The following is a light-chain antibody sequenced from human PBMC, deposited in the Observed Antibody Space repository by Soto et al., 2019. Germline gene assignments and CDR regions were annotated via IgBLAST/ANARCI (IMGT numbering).Light chain of an antibody. Sequence: EVLMTQSPATLSVSPGERANLSCGASQSIDSNLAWYQQKPGQAPCLLMYGVSTRAAGIPDRFSGSGSGTKFTLTISSLQSEDFAVYFCQQYNQWPQTFGQGTKVDIK. CDR2: GVS. CDR3: QQYNQWPQT. CDR1: QSIDSN. V-gene: IGKV3-15*01. J-gene: IGKJ1*01.